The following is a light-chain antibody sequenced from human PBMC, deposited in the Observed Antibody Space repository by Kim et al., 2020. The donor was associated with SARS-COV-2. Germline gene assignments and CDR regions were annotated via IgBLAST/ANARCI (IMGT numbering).Light chain of an antibody. CDR3: QHYSRFPYT. CDR1: QMIDTW. V-gene: IGKV1-5*03. J-gene: IGKJ2*01. CDR2: LAS. Sequence: DIQMTQSPPTLSASIGDRVTITCRASQMIDTWLAWYQQKPGKAPKLLIYLASTLENGVPPRFSGSGSGAEFTLTINSLQPDDFATYYCQHYSRFPYTFGQGTKLEI.